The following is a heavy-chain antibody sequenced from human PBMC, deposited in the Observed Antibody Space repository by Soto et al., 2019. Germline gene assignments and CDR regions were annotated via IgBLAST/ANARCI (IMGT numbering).Heavy chain of an antibody. CDR3: AGGVGPGLTAYFDY. D-gene: IGHD2-15*01. Sequence: SETLSLTCTVSGGSVNSDIYYWSWIRQPPGKGLEWIGFIXXXXXXXXXXSLKSQVTISIDTSKNQFSLKLFSVTAADTAVYYCAGGVGPGLTAYFDYWGQGTLVTVSS. CDR1: GGSVNSDIYY. J-gene: IGHJ4*02. CDR2: IXXXXXX. V-gene: IGHV4-61*01.